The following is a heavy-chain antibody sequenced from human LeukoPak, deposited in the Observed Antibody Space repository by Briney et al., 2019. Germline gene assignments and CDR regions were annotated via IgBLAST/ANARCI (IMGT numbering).Heavy chain of an antibody. V-gene: IGHV4-39*01. D-gene: IGHD3-22*01. CDR2: IYYSGST. Sequence: SETLSLTCTVSGGSISSSSYYWGWVRQPPGKGLEWIGNIYYSGSTYYNPSLRSRVTISVDTSKNQFSLKLSSVTAADTAVYYCARHLYYYDSSGYRDAFDIWGQGTMVTVSS. CDR3: ARHLYYYDSSGYRDAFDI. J-gene: IGHJ3*02. CDR1: GGSISSSSYY.